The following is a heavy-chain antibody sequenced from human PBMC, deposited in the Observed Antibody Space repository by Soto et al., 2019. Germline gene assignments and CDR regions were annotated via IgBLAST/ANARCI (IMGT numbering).Heavy chain of an antibody. CDR1: GFTLSSYS. CDR2: ISGSAGTI. J-gene: IGHJ4*02. CDR3: AIEPGLRSSGWSYYFDF. V-gene: IGHV3-48*02. D-gene: IGHD6-19*01. Sequence: EVQLVESGGGMVQPGGSLRVSCAASGFTLSSYSMHWVRQAPGKGLEWVSDISGSAGTIYYADSVKGRFTISRDNAKNSLAVQMNSLRDEDTAVYCCAIEPGLRSSGWSYYFDFWGQGTRVTVPS.